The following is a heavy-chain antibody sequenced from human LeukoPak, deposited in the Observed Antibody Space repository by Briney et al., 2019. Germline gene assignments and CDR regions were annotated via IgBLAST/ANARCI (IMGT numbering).Heavy chain of an antibody. CDR3: TRDAYQCAGYGDSADFDY. CDR2: IRSKVYGRTT. Sequence: GSLRLSYTPSGLTFGDYAMSWSRQAPGKGLEWVGFIRSKVYGRTTEYAAAVKGRFTISRDDSKSIAYLQMNSLKTEDTAVYYCTRDAYQCAGYGDSADFDYWGQGTLFTVSS. V-gene: IGHV3-49*03. D-gene: IGHD4-17*01. CDR1: GLTFGDYA. J-gene: IGHJ4*02.